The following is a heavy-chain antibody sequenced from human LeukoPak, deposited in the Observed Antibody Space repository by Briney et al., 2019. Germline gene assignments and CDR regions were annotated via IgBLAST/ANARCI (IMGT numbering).Heavy chain of an antibody. D-gene: IGHD3-9*01. V-gene: IGHV1-2*02. CDR3: ARDLTYYDILTGHHGAFDI. CDR1: GYTFTGCY. J-gene: IGHJ3*02. Sequence: ASVKVSCKASGYTFTGCYMHWVRQAPGQGLEWMGWINPNSGGTNYAQKFQGRVTMTRDTSISTAYMELSRLRSDDTAVYYCARDLTYYDILTGHHGAFDIWGQGTMVTVSS. CDR2: INPNSGGT.